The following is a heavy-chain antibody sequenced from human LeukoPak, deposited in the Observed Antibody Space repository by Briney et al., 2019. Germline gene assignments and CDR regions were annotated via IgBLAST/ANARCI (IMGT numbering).Heavy chain of an antibody. D-gene: IGHD2-8*01. CDR1: GFTFDDYA. Sequence: HPGGSLRLSCAASGFTFDDYAMHWVRQAPGKRLEWVSGISWNSGSIGYADSVKGRFTISRDNAKNSLYLQMNSLRAEDTALYYCAKDRAYCTNGVCHYYYYYGMDVWGQGTTVTVSS. CDR2: ISWNSGSI. CDR3: AKDRAYCTNGVCHYYYYYGMDV. J-gene: IGHJ6*02. V-gene: IGHV3-9*01.